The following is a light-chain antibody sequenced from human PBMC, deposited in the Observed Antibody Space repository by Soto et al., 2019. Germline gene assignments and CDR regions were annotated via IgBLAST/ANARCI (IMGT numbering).Light chain of an antibody. V-gene: IGKV1-27*01. CDR1: QGISNY. J-gene: IGKJ4*01. CDR2: AAS. CDR3: QNYNSAPLT. Sequence: DIQMTQSPSSLSAFVGDEVTITCRASQGISNYLAWYQQRLGKVPKLLIYAASTLQPGVPSRFGGSGSGTDFTLTISSLQPEDVATYYCQNYNSAPLTFGGGTKVDIK.